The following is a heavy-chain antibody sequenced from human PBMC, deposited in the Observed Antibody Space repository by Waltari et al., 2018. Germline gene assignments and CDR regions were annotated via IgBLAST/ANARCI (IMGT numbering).Heavy chain of an antibody. D-gene: IGHD6-19*01. Sequence: EVQLVESGGGLVQPGGSLRLSCAASGFPFSSYEMHWVRQAQGKGLEWVSYISSSGSTIYYADSMKGRFTISRDNAKNSLYLQMNSLRAEDTAGYYCAAHLAGYSSGCPGYWGQGTLVTVSS. J-gene: IGHJ4*02. CDR1: GFPFSSYE. CDR2: ISSSGSTI. CDR3: AAHLAGYSSGCPGY. V-gene: IGHV3-48*03.